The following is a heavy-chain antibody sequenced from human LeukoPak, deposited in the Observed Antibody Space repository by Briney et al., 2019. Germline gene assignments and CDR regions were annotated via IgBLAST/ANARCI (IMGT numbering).Heavy chain of an antibody. D-gene: IGHD2-15*01. CDR3: AKDLRSNIVVVSGYFHYGMDV. CDR1: GFTFSTYA. Sequence: GGSLRLSCAASGFTFSTYAMNWVRQAPGKGLEWVSAISANGAGTYYADSVKGRFTISRDTSQNTLCLQMNSLRAEYTAVYYCAKDLRSNIVVVSGYFHYGMDVWGEGTTVTVSS. CDR2: ISANGAGT. V-gene: IGHV3-23*01. J-gene: IGHJ6*04.